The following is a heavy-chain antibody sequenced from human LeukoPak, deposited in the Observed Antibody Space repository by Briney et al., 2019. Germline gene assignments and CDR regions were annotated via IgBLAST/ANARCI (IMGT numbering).Heavy chain of an antibody. CDR2: INDSGRT. D-gene: IGHD6-13*01. V-gene: IGHV4-39*07. CDR1: GGSISSSSYY. Sequence: SETLSLTCTVSGGSISSSSYYWGWIRQPPGKGLEWIGEINDSGRTNYNPPLKSRVTISVDTSKNQFSLKLSSVTAADTAVYYCARDSSSWSLFDYWGQGTLVTVSS. J-gene: IGHJ4*02. CDR3: ARDSSSWSLFDY.